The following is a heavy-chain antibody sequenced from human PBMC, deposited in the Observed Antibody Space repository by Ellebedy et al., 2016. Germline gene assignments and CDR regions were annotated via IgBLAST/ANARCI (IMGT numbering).Heavy chain of an antibody. Sequence: GGSLRLSCETSGFSFGNYAMIWVRQAPGKGLEWVSGITGSGGGTNYADSVKGRFTISRDNSKNTLYLQMNSLRDEDTAVYYCARDRGGNYYRNAFDIWGQGTMVTVSS. CDR3: ARDRGGNYYRNAFDI. CDR1: GFSFGNYA. J-gene: IGHJ3*02. V-gene: IGHV3-23*01. D-gene: IGHD1-26*01. CDR2: ITGSGGGT.